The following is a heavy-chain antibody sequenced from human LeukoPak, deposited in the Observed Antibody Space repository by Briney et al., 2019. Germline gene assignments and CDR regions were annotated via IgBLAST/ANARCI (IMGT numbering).Heavy chain of an antibody. D-gene: IGHD6-13*01. V-gene: IGHV3-7*01. J-gene: IGHJ4*02. CDR2: IKRDGSEK. CDR1: GFTFKSDW. CDR3: ARGRAGGTKTFDH. Sequence: PGGSLRLSCAASGFTFKSDWLNWVRQGPGKGLEWVANIKRDGSEKYYVDSVKGRFTISRDNAKNSLYLQMNSLRAEDTAVYYCARGRAGGTKTFDHWGQGTLVSVSS.